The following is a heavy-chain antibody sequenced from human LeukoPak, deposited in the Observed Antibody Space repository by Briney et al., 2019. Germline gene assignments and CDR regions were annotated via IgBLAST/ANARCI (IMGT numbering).Heavy chain of an antibody. CDR3: AREYVRSPRYCSSTSCYTNYMDV. D-gene: IGHD2-2*02. J-gene: IGHJ6*03. CDR2: INNVGSHI. CDR1: GFTFSSSA. Sequence: PGGSLRLSCAASGFTFSSSAMNWVRQAPGKGLEWVSSINNVGSHIYYADSVKGRFTISRDNPKNTVYLQMNSLRAEDTAVYYCAREYVRSPRYCSSTSCYTNYMDVWGKGTTVTVSS. V-gene: IGHV3-21*01.